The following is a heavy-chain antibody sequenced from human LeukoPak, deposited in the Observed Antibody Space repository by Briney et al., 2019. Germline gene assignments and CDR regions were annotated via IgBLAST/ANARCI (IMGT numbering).Heavy chain of an antibody. CDR2: INPSGGST. Sequence: ASVKVSCKASGYTFTSYYMHWVRQAPGQGLEWMGIINPSGGSTSYAQKFQGRVTMTRDMSTSTVYMGLSSLRSEDTAVYYCARDLVSVRVGATGYYYMDVWGKGTTVTVSS. CDR3: ARDLVSVRVGATGYYYMDV. J-gene: IGHJ6*03. CDR1: GYTFTSYY. V-gene: IGHV1-46*01. D-gene: IGHD1-26*01.